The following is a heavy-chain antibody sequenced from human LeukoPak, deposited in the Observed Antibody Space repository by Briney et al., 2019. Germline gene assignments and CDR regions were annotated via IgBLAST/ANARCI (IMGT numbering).Heavy chain of an antibody. V-gene: IGHV3-33*01. CDR2: IWHDGSDK. CDR1: GFTFSNFA. J-gene: IGHJ6*02. CDR3: ARDPGMGPWNGLDV. D-gene: IGHD6-13*01. Sequence: GGSLRLSCAASGFTFSNFAMHGVRQAPDRGLEGVAVIWHDGSDKYYADSVKGRFTISRDNSKNTLYLQVNSLRAEDTAVYYCARDPGMGPWNGLDVWGQGTTVTVSS.